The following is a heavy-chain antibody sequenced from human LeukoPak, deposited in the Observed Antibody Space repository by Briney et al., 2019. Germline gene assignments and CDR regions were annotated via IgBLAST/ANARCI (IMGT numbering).Heavy chain of an antibody. CDR2: ISRGSSTI. Sequence: GGSLRLSCAASGFTLSSYSMNWVRQAPGKGLEWVSYISRGSSTIYYADSVKGRFTISRDNAKNSLYLQMNSLRDEDTAVYYCARAGWLRFTTTEELDLDVWGQGTTVTVSS. CDR3: ARAGWLRFTTTEELDLDV. V-gene: IGHV3-48*02. D-gene: IGHD5-12*01. J-gene: IGHJ6*02. CDR1: GFTLSSYS.